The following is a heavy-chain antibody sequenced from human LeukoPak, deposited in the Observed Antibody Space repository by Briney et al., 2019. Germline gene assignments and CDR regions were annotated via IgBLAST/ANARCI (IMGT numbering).Heavy chain of an antibody. D-gene: IGHD1-1*01. CDR3: ARGFSVWTGYYYYYGMDV. CDR1: GGSISNYY. Sequence: KPSETLSLTCSVSGGSISNYYWSWIRQPPGMGLEWTGNIYYSGSTDYNPSLKSPVTMSVDTSKNQFSLKMSSVTAADTAVYYCARGFSVWTGYYYYYGMDVWGLGTTVTVSS. J-gene: IGHJ6*02. V-gene: IGHV4-59*01. CDR2: IYYSGST.